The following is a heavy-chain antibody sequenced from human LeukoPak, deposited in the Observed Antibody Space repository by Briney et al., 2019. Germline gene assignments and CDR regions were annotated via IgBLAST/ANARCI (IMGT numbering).Heavy chain of an antibody. J-gene: IGHJ5*02. Sequence: GGSLRLSCAASGFTFSSYSMNSVRQAPGNGLEWVSSISSSSSYIYYADSVKGRFTNSRDNAKNSLYLQMNSLRAEDTAVYYCARGLTIFGVVSGFDPWGQGTLVTVSS. V-gene: IGHV3-21*01. CDR2: ISSSSSYI. CDR3: ARGLTIFGVVSGFDP. D-gene: IGHD3-3*01. CDR1: GFTFSSYS.